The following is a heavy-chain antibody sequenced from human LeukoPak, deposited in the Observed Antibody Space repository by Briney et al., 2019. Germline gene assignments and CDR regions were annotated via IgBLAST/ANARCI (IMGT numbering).Heavy chain of an antibody. V-gene: IGHV1-18*01. CDR1: GYTXTSXX. CDR3: ARRYDYVWGRPDI. D-gene: IGHD3-16*01. J-gene: IGHJ3*02. Sequence: GASVKVSCKASGYTXTSXXXSXXRXXXGXGXXWXGWISAYNGNTNYAQKLQGRVTMTTDTSTSTAYMELRSLRSDDTAVYYCARRYDYVWGRPDIWGQGTMVTVSS. CDR2: ISAYNGNT.